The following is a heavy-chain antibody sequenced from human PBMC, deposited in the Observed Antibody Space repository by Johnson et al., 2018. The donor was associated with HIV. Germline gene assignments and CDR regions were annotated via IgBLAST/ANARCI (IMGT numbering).Heavy chain of an antibody. Sequence: VQLVESGGGSVQSGGFLRLSCAASGFSFSNYWMSWVRQAPGKGLEWVANIKEDGSEEYYVDSMEGRFTISRDNSKNTLYLQMNSLRAEDTAVYYCAKSGLFVLVVYAPDVFDVWGQGTMVTVSS. CDR1: GFSFSNYW. V-gene: IGHV3-7*02. CDR3: AKSGLFVLVVYAPDVFDV. CDR2: IKEDGSEE. J-gene: IGHJ3*01. D-gene: IGHD2-8*02.